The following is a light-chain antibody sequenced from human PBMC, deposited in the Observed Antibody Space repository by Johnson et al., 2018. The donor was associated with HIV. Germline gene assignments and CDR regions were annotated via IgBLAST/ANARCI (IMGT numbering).Light chain of an antibody. CDR3: GTWDSSLGV. CDR2: ENN. CDR1: SSNIGNNY. Sequence: VLTQPPSVSAAPGQKVTISCSGSSSNIGNNYVSWYQQLPGTAPKLLIYENNKRPSGIPDRFSGSKSGTSATLGITGLQTGDEADYYCGTWDSSLGVFGTGTKVTVL. V-gene: IGLV1-51*02. J-gene: IGLJ1*01.